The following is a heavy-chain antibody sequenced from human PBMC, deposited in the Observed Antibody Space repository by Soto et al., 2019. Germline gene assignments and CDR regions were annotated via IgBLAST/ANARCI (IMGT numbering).Heavy chain of an antibody. CDR1: GFTFSSYG. D-gene: IGHD4-17*01. V-gene: IGHV3-33*01. J-gene: IGHJ4*02. CDR2: IWYDGSNK. Sequence: QVQLVESGGGVVQPGRSLRLSCAASGFTFSSYGMHWVRQAPGEGLEWVAVIWYDGSNKYYADSVKGRFTISRDNSKNTLYLQMNSLRAEDTAVYYCARDGTSRLPLDYWGQGTLVTVSS. CDR3: ARDGTSRLPLDY.